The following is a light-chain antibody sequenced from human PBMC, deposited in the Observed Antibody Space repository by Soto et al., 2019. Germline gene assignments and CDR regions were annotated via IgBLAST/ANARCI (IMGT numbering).Light chain of an antibody. CDR3: QQRSNWPPRFS. J-gene: IGKJ3*01. V-gene: IGKV3-11*01. CDR2: DAS. Sequence: EIVLTQSPATLSLSPGERATLSCRASRSVSRFLAWYQQKPGQTPRLLIYDASNRATGIPARFSGSGSGTDLTLTISSLEPEDFAVYYCQQRSNWPPRFSFGPGTKVDFK. CDR1: RSVSRF.